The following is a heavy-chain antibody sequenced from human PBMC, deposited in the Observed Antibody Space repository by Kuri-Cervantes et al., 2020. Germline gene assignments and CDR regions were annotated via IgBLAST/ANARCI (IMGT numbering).Heavy chain of an antibody. D-gene: IGHD1-14*01. CDR1: AYTFTSYD. J-gene: IGHJ6*02. V-gene: IGHV1-8*01. CDR2: MNPNSGNT. CDR3: ARGWNHTTTYYYYYGMDV. Sequence: ASVKVSCKASAYTFTSYDINWVRQATGQGPEWMGWMNPNSGNTGYAQKFQGRVTITADESTNTDYMELSSLRSEDTAVYYCARGWNHTTTYYYYYGMDVWGQGTTVTDSS.